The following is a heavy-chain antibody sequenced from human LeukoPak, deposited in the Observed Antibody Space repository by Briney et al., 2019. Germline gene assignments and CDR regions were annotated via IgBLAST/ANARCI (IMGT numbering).Heavy chain of an antibody. V-gene: IGHV3-15*01. Sequence: GGSLRLSCAASGFAFSNAWMSWVRQAPGKGLEWVGRIKSKTDGGTTDYAAPVKGRFTISRDDSKNTLYLQMNSLKTEDTAVYYCTTDLIVFRGSPKQYYFDYWGQGTLVTVSS. D-gene: IGHD3-3*01. CDR1: GFAFSNAW. CDR2: IKSKTDGGTT. J-gene: IGHJ4*02. CDR3: TTDLIVFRGSPKQYYFDY.